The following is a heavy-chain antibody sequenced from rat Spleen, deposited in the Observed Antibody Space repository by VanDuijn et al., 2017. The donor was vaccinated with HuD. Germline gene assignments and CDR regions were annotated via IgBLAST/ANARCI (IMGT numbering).Heavy chain of an antibody. D-gene: IGHD3-4*01. CDR3: ARHSDNPYDFDY. V-gene: IGHV5-29*01. CDR2: ISYGDSSGHSST. CDR1: GFTFSDYG. J-gene: IGHJ2*01. Sequence: EVQLVESGGGLVQPGRSLKLSCAASGFTFSDYGMAWVRQAPTKGLEWVATISYGDSSGHSSTYYRDSVKGRFTISSSNTKSPLSLQMDSLRSEDTATYYCARHSDNPYDFDYWGQGVMVTVSS.